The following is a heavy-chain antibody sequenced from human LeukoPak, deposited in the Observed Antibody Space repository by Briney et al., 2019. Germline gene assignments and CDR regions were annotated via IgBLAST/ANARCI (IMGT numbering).Heavy chain of an antibody. CDR1: GFTFRNYL. D-gene: IGHD2-15*01. CDR2: ISSTGGTI. CDR3: ARGYSRAAFDI. V-gene: IGHV3-48*01. Sequence: GGSLRLSCAASGFTFRNYLINWVRQAPGKGLEWVSFISSTGGTIYYADSVKGRFTVSRDNGKNSLLLQMNSLRAEDTALYYCARGYSRAAFDIWGQGAVVAVSS. J-gene: IGHJ3*02.